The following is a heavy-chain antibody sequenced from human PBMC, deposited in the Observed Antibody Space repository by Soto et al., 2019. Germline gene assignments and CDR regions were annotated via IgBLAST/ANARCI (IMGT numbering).Heavy chain of an antibody. CDR3: NTDGGYCSSTSCHPRVMDV. D-gene: IGHD2-2*01. CDR1: GCTFSNAW. J-gene: IGHJ6*02. CDR2: IKSKTDGGTT. V-gene: IGHV3-15*01. Sequence: GWLGRSCAASGCTFSNAWMSGVRQAPGKGLEWVGRIKSKTDGGTTDYAAPVKGRFTISRDDSKNTLYLQMNSLKTEDTAVYYCNTDGGYCSSTSCHPRVMDVWGQGTTVTVYS.